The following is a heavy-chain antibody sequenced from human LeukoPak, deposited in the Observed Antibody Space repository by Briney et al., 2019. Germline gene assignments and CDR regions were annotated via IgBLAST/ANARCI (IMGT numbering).Heavy chain of an antibody. CDR3: ARGRSNYYGMDV. CDR2: IYYNGNT. Sequence: PSETLSLTCSVSDGSINSYYWSWIRRPPGKGLEWIGYIYYNGNTNYSPSLKSRVTMSVDTSKNLFSLKVSSVTAADTAVYYCARGRSNYYGMDVWGQGTTVTVSS. J-gene: IGHJ6*02. V-gene: IGHV4-59*01. D-gene: IGHD1-26*01. CDR1: DGSINSYY.